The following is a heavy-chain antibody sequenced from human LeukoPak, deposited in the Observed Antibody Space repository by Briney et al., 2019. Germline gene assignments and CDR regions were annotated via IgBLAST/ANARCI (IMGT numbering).Heavy chain of an antibody. Sequence: GRSLRLSRAASGFTFSSYGMHWVRQAPGKGLEWVAVISYDGSNKYYADSVKGRFTISRDNSKNTLYLQMNSLRAEDTAVYYCARIVPAACFDYWGQGTLVTVSS. V-gene: IGHV3-30*03. CDR3: ARIVPAACFDY. CDR1: GFTFSSYG. D-gene: IGHD2-2*01. J-gene: IGHJ4*02. CDR2: ISYDGSNK.